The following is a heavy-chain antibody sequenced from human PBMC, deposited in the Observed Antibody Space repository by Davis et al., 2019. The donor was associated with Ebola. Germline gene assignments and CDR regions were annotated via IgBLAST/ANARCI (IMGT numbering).Heavy chain of an antibody. J-gene: IGHJ4*02. CDR1: GGSFSGYY. V-gene: IGHV4-34*01. CDR2: INHSGTT. CDR3: AKRGSSVDFDY. D-gene: IGHD6-6*01. Sequence: MPSETLSLTCAVYGGSFSGYYWSWIRQPPGKGLEWVGEINHSGTTNYNPSLKSRVTISVDTSKNQFSLKLNSVTAADMAVYYCAKRGSSVDFDYWGQGTLVTVSS.